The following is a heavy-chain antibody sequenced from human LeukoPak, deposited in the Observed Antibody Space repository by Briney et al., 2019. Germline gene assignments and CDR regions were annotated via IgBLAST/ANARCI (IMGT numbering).Heavy chain of an antibody. Sequence: PSQTLSLTCTVSGGSISSGGYYWSWLRQHPGTGLEWIGYIYYSGSTYYNPSLKSRVTISVDTSKNQFSLKLSSVTAADTAVYYCARLAARRYDFDYWGQGTLVTVSS. CDR1: GGSISSGGYY. CDR2: IYYSGST. V-gene: IGHV4-31*03. CDR3: ARLAARRYDFDY. J-gene: IGHJ4*02. D-gene: IGHD6-6*01.